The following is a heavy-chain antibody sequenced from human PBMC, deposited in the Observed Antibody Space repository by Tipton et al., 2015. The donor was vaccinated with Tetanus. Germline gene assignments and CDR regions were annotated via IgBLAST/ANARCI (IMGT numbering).Heavy chain of an antibody. J-gene: IGHJ4*02. V-gene: IGHV4-61*01. CDR3: ARANYEFPKKGPFDF. Sequence: TLSLTCTVFGGSVSSGSYYWSWVRQAPGKGLEYIGYILYGKSTHYNPSLKSRLSMSADPAKNQFSLRLTSVTAADTAVYYCARANYEFPKKGPFDFWGPGILVTVSS. CDR2: ILYGKST. CDR1: GGSVSSGSYY. D-gene: IGHD3-3*01.